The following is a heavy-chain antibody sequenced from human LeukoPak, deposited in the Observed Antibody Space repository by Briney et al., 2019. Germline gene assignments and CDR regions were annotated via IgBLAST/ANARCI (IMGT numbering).Heavy chain of an antibody. CDR1: GDSISSYY. Sequence: SETLSLTCIVSGDSISSYYWSWIRQPAGKGLEWIGRFYTSESSNYNPSLKSRVTMSVDTSKNQFSLKLSSVTAADTAVYYCAKEGREFDSTGSRYYYYYMDVWGKGTTVTVSS. CDR2: FYTSESS. V-gene: IGHV4-4*07. D-gene: IGHD1-14*01. CDR3: AKEGREFDSTGSRYYYYYMDV. J-gene: IGHJ6*03.